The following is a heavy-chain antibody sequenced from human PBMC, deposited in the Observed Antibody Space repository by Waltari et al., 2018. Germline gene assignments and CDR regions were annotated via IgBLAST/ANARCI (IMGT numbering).Heavy chain of an antibody. CDR2: IYYSGST. J-gene: IGHJ4*02. CDR3: ARAPSGYDPFDY. Sequence: SSSYYWGWIRQPPGKGLEWIGSIYYSGSTYYNPSLKSRVTISVDTSKNQFSLKLSSVTAADTAVYYCARAPSGYDPFDYWGQGTLVTVSS. CDR1: SSSYY. D-gene: IGHD5-12*01. V-gene: IGHV4-39*01.